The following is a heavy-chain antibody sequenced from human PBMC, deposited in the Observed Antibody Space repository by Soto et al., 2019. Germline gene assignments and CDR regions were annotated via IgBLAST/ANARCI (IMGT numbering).Heavy chain of an antibody. CDR1: GYTFTGYY. V-gene: IGHV1-2*02. J-gene: IGHJ6*02. CDR2: INPNSGGT. Sequence: GASVKVSCKVSGYTFTGYYMHWVRQAPGQGLEWMGWINPNSGGTNYAQKFQGRVTMTRDTSISTAYMELSRLRSDDTAVYYCARDRQVLRFLEWSPPGGMDVWGQVTTVTVSS. CDR3: ARDRQVLRFLEWSPPGGMDV. D-gene: IGHD3-3*01.